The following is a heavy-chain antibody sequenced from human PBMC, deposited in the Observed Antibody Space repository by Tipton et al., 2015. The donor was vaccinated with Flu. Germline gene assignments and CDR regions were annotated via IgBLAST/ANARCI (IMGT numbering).Heavy chain of an antibody. CDR3: VRRDYSNYVSEPKNWFDP. Sequence: TLSLTCSVSGDSIGSGYFWGWIRQPPGKGLEWIGNVHRTGSPYYNPSLRSRVIMTVDGAKNQFSLRLTFVTATDTAVYYCVRRDYSNYVSEPKNWFDPWGPGTLVTVSS. CDR2: VHRTGSP. J-gene: IGHJ5*02. D-gene: IGHD4-11*01. V-gene: IGHV4-38-2*01. CDR1: GDSIGSGYF.